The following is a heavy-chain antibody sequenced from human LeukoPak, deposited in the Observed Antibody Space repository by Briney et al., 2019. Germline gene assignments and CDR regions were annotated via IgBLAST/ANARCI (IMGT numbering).Heavy chain of an antibody. D-gene: IGHD5-24*01. J-gene: IGHJ3*02. Sequence: GASVKVSCKASGYTFTSYAMHWVRQAPGQRLEWMGWINAGNGNTKYSQKFQGRVTITRDTSASTAYMELSSLRSEDTAVYYCASSRVEMATISGAFDIWGQGTMVTVSS. CDR1: GYTFTSYA. CDR3: ASSRVEMATISGAFDI. V-gene: IGHV1-3*01. CDR2: INAGNGNT.